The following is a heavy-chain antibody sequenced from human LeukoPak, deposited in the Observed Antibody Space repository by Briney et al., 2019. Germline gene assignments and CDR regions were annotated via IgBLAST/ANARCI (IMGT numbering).Heavy chain of an antibody. J-gene: IGHJ4*02. CDR1: GFTFSSYA. CDR3: AKGDYCSSTSCPLGY. V-gene: IGHV3-23*01. Sequence: GGSLRLSCAASGFTFSSYAMSWVRQAPGKGLEWVSAISGSGGSTYYADSVKGRFTISRDNSKNTLYLQMNSLRAEDMALYYCAKGDYCSSTSCPLGYWGQGTLVTVSS. D-gene: IGHD2-2*01. CDR2: ISGSGGST.